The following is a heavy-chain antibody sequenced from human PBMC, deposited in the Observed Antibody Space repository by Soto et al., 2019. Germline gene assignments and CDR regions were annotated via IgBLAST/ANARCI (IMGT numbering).Heavy chain of an antibody. J-gene: IGHJ4*02. D-gene: IGHD1-1*01. CDR3: ARMSEQITTN. Sequence: SETLSLTCTVSGGSISSGGYYWSWIRQHPGKGLEWIGYIYYSGSTYYNPSLKSRVIISVDTSKNQFSLKLSSLTAADTAVYCCARMSEQITTNWGQGTLVTVSS. V-gene: IGHV4-31*03. CDR2: IYYSGST. CDR1: GGSISSGGYY.